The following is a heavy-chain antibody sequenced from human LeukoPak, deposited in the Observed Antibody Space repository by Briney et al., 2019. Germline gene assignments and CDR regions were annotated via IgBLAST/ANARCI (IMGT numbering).Heavy chain of an antibody. V-gene: IGHV1-46*01. Sequence: GASVKVSCKASGYTFTSYYMHWVRQAPGQGLEWMGIINPSGGSTSYAQKFQGRVTMTRDTSTSTVYMELSSLRSEDTAVYYCARGGRPITYYYYGMDVWGQGTTVTVSS. D-gene: IGHD1-14*01. CDR2: INPSGGST. CDR3: ARGGRPITYYYYGMDV. CDR1: GYTFTSYY. J-gene: IGHJ6*02.